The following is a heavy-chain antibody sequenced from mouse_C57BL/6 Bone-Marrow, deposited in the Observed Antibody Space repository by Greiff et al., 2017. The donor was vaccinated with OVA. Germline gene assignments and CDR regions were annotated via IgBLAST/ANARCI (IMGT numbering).Heavy chain of an antibody. CDR2: IDPETGGT. Sequence: ESGAELVRPGASVTLSCKASGYTFTDYEMHWVKQTPVHGLEWIGAIDPETGGTAYNQKFKGKAILTADKSSSTAYMELRSLTSEDSAVYYCTRGPLLLDYWGQGTTLTVSS. V-gene: IGHV1-15*01. CDR1: GYTFTDYE. D-gene: IGHD2-1*01. CDR3: TRGPLLLDY. J-gene: IGHJ2*01.